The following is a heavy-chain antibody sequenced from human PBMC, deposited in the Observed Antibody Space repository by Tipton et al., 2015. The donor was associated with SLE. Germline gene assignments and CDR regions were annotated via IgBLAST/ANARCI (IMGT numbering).Heavy chain of an antibody. CDR3: ARLHGYSYGLNWFDP. CDR1: GVSISSDGFY. J-gene: IGHJ5*02. V-gene: IGHV4-31*03. CDR2: IYYTGTT. Sequence: TLSLTCTVSGVSISSDGFYWSWIRQHPDKVLEWIGYIYYTGTTQYNPSLKSRLTISLDTSKNQFSLRLTSVIAADTAVYYCARLHGYSYGLNWFDPWGQGTLISVSS. D-gene: IGHD5-18*01.